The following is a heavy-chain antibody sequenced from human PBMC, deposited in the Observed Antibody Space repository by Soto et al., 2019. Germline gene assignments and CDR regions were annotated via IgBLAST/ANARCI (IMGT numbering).Heavy chain of an antibody. J-gene: IGHJ1*01. CDR1: GGSISSYY. CDR2: IYYSGST. CDR3: ATEEGGYFQH. V-gene: IGHV4-59*01. Sequence: SETLSLTCTVSGGSISSYYWSWIRQPPGKGLEWIGYIYYSGSTNYNPSLKSRVTISVDTSKNQFSLKLSSVTAADTAVYYCATEEGGYFQHWGQGTLVTVSS.